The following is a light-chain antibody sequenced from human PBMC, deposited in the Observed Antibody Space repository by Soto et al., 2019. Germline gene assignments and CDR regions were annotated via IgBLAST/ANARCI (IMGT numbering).Light chain of an antibody. CDR3: QSYDSNTAV. J-gene: IGLJ2*01. Sequence: NFMLTQPHSVSGSPGKTVIISYTRSSGSIGSNYVQWYQQRPGSAPTTVIYEDNHRPSGVPDRFSGSIDTSSNSASLSISGLKTEDEADYYCQSYDSNTAVFGGGTKLTVL. CDR2: EDN. CDR1: SGSIGSNY. V-gene: IGLV6-57*03.